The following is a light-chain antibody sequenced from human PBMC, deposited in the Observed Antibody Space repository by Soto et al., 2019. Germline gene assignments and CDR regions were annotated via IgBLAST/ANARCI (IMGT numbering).Light chain of an antibody. CDR3: SSYTSSNTVV. J-gene: IGLJ3*02. CDR1: SSDVGSYNR. Sequence: QSVLTQPPSVSGSPGQSVTIPCTGTSSDVGSYNRVSWHQQPPGTAPKLMIYEVTNRPSGVPDRFSGSKSGNTASLTISGLQAEDEADYYCSSYTSSNTVVFGGGTKLTVL. CDR2: EVT. V-gene: IGLV2-18*02.